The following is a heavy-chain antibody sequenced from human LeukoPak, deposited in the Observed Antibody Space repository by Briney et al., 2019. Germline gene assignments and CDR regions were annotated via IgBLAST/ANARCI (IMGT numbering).Heavy chain of an antibody. CDR2: IYYSGST. Sequence: SEALSLTCTVSGGSISSYYWSWIRQPPGKGLEWIGYIYYSGSTNYNPSLKSRVTISVDTSKNRFSLKLSSVTAADTAVYYCARTQQWLVPFDYWGQGTLVTVSS. V-gene: IGHV4-59*08. J-gene: IGHJ4*02. CDR1: GGSISSYY. D-gene: IGHD6-19*01. CDR3: ARTQQWLVPFDY.